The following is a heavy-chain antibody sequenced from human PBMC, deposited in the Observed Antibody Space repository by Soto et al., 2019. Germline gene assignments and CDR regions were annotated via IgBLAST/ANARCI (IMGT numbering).Heavy chain of an antibody. CDR2: ISYDGSNK. J-gene: IGHJ4*02. D-gene: IGHD5-12*01. V-gene: IGHV3-30-3*01. Sequence: GGSLRLSCAASGFTFSSYAMHWVRQAPGKGLEWVAVISYDGSNKYYADSVKGRFTISRDNSKNTLYLQMNSLRAEDTAVYYCARDRWDGDGYKVFDYWGQGTLVTVSS. CDR1: GFTFSSYA. CDR3: ARDRWDGDGYKVFDY.